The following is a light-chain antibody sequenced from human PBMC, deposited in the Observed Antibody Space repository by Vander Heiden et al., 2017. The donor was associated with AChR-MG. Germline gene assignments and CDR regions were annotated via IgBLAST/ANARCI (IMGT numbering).Light chain of an antibody. CDR1: SGHSSYA. J-gene: IGLJ3*02. V-gene: IGLV4-69*01. CDR3: QTWGTGIRV. Sequence: QLVLTQSPSASASPGASAKLTCTLSSGHSSYAIAWHQQQPEKGPRYLMKLNSDGSHSKGDGIPDRFSGSSSGAERYLTVSSLQSEDEADYYCQTWGTGIRVFGGGTKLTVL. CDR2: LNSDGSH.